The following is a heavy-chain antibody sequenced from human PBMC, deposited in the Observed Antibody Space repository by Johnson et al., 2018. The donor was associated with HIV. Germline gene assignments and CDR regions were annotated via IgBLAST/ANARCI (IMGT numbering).Heavy chain of an antibody. J-gene: IGHJ3*02. CDR1: GFTVSGYD. V-gene: IGHV3-66*01. CDR3: ARFRQEANCGADCHWAI. D-gene: IGHD2-21*02. CDR2: ISNDGTT. Sequence: VQLVESGGGLVQPGGSLRLSCAASGFTVSGYDMSWVRQAPGQGLEWVSLISNDGTTYYADAAMDSFSISRDSSKNTLHLQMNSLNDEDTPIYYCARFRQEANCGADCHWAIWGQGTMVTVSS.